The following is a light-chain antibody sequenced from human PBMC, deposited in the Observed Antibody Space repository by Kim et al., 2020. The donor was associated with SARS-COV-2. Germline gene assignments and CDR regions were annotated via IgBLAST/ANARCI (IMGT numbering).Light chain of an antibody. J-gene: IGKJ2*01. CDR1: QSVSSNY. CDR3: QLYGNSPLYT. V-gene: IGKV3-20*01. Sequence: EIVLTQSPDTLSLSPGARATLSCRASQSVSSNYLAWYQQKPGQAPRLLIYAASSRATGIPDRFSGSGSGTDFTLTINRLEPEDFAVYYCQLYGNSPLYTFGQGTKLEI. CDR2: AAS.